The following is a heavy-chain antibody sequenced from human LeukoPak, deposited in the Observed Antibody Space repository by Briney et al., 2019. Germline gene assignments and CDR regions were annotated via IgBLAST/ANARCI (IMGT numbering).Heavy chain of an antibody. CDR1: GGSISSYY. Sequence: KTSETLSLTCTVSGGSISSYYWSWIRQPPGKGLEWIGYIYYSGSTNYNPSLKSRVTISVDTSKNQFSLKLSSVTAADTAVYYCARVRLGRRAFDYWGQGTLVTVSS. J-gene: IGHJ4*02. CDR3: ARVRLGRRAFDY. CDR2: IYYSGST. V-gene: IGHV4-59*12. D-gene: IGHD1-1*01.